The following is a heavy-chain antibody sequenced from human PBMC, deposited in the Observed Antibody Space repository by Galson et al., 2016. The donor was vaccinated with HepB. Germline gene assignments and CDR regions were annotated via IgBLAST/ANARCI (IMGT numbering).Heavy chain of an antibody. D-gene: IGHD1-1*01. CDR2: ISYPGTSQ. J-gene: IGHJ4*02. CDR1: GFTFSRYG. Sequence: SLRLSCAASGFTFSRYGMHWVRQAPGKGLEWVAVISYPGTSQYYADSVKGRFTISRDNSKNTLYLQMNILRAEDTAVFYCAKGYGIFDYWGQGTLVTVSS. V-gene: IGHV3-30*18. CDR3: AKGYGIFDY.